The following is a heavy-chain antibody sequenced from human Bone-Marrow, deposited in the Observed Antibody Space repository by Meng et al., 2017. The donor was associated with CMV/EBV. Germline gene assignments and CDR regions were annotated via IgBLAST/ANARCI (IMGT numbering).Heavy chain of an antibody. J-gene: IGHJ4*02. D-gene: IGHD1-1*01. CDR2: ISAYNGDT. CDR3: AREGVGERTDY. V-gene: IGHV1-18*01. CDR1: GYTFATSG. Sequence: ASVKVSCKASGYTFATSGISWVRQAPGQGLEWMGWISAYNGDTNYAQKLQGRVTMTTDTSTSTAHMEMRSLRSDDTAVYYCAREGVGERTDYWGQGTLVSVAS.